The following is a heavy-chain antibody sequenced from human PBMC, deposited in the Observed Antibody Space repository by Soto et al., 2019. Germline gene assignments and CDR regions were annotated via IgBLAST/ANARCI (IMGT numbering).Heavy chain of an antibody. CDR1: GGAFSGYY. V-gene: IGHV4-34*01. J-gene: IGHJ2*01. D-gene: IGHD4-17*01. Sequence: QVQLQQWGAGLLKPSETLSLTCAVYGGAFSGYYWNWIRQPPGKGLEWIGEINDSGSTNYNPSLKSRVTTSVDTSKNQFSLSLTSVTAADTAVYYCARCGDYVGGWYFDLWGRGTLVTVSS. CDR2: INDSGST. CDR3: ARCGDYVGGWYFDL.